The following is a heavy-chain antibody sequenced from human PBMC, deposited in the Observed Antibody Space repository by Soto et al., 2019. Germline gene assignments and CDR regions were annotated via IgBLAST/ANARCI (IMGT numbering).Heavy chain of an antibody. J-gene: IGHJ5*02. Sequence: QVHLQQWGAGLLKPSETLSLTCAVYGGSVNGYHWNWIRQPPGKGLEWIGEINHTGGTHYNPSLKSRVTMSVDTSKNQFSLRLSSVTAADTAIYYCATRITVFGLLIPPFDPWGQGTQVTVSS. CDR1: GGSVNGYH. D-gene: IGHD3-3*01. V-gene: IGHV4-34*02. CDR3: ATRITVFGLLIPPFDP. CDR2: INHTGGT.